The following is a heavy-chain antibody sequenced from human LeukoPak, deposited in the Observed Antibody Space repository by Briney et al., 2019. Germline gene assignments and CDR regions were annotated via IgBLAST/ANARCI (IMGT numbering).Heavy chain of an antibody. CDR1: GYTFTGSGWY. D-gene: IGHD3-10*01. CDR2: IHPNNGAT. J-gene: IGHJ4*02. CDR3: ARDGPAQMVYFDY. Sequence: VASVKVSCKASGYTFTGSGWYLYWLRQGPGQGLECVGWIHPNNGATLYAQKFQGRVAMTTDTSISTAYMELSRLRPDDTAMYYCARDGPAQMVYFDYWGQGTLVTVSS. V-gene: IGHV1-2*02.